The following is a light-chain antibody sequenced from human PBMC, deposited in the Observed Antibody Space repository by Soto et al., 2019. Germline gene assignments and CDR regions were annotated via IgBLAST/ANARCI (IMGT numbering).Light chain of an antibody. J-gene: IGKJ1*01. V-gene: IGKV1-5*01. Sequence: DIQMTQSPSTVSAYVGDSVTITCRASQSITTWLAWYQQRPGKPPKVLIYGASNLQSGVPPRFSGSGSGTDFTLAISSLQPEDSATYYCLQDINYPWTFGQGTKV. CDR3: LQDINYPWT. CDR1: QSITTW. CDR2: GAS.